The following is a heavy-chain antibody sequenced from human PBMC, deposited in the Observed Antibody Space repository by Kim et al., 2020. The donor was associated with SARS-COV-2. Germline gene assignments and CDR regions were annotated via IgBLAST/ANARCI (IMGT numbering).Heavy chain of an antibody. J-gene: IGHJ4*02. D-gene: IGHD3-3*01. CDR3: TTEAVVGLHLEY. Sequence: DYAAPVKGRFTISRDDSKNTLYLQMNSLKTEDTAVYYCTTEAVVGLHLEYWGQGTLVTVSS. V-gene: IGHV3-15*01.